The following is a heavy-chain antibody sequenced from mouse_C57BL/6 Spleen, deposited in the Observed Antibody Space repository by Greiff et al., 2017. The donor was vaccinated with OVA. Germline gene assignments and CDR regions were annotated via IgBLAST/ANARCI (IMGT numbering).Heavy chain of an antibody. CDR1: GYSITSGYY. V-gene: IGHV3-6*01. CDR3: ARDPNWDWYFDV. D-gene: IGHD4-1*02. Sequence: ESGPGLVKPSQSLSLTCSVTGYSITSGYYWNWIRQFPGNKLEWMGYISYDGSNNYNPSLKNRISITRDTSKNQFFLKLNSVTTEDTATYYGARDPNWDWYFDVWGTGTTVTVSS. J-gene: IGHJ1*03. CDR2: ISYDGSN.